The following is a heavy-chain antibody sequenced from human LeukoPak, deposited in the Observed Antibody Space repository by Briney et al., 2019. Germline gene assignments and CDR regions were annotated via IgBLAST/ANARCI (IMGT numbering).Heavy chain of an antibody. CDR2: VYASGSI. V-gene: IGHV4-61*02. J-gene: IGHJ6*03. Sequence: PSETLSLTCTVSGGSISSGSYYWSWIRQPAGKGLEWIGRVYASGSIYYNPSLKSRVTISFDTSKNQFSLKLSSVTAADTAVYYCARGCFPCYYYYMDVWGKGTTVTVSS. CDR3: ARGCFPCYYYYMDV. CDR1: GGSISSGSYY. D-gene: IGHD2-8*01.